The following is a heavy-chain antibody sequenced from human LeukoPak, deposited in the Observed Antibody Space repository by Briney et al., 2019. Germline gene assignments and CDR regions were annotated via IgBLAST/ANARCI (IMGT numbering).Heavy chain of an antibody. Sequence: PSETLSLTCTVSGGSISSYYWSWIRQPAGKGLEWIGRIYTSGSTNYNPSLKSRVTMSEDTSKNQFSLKLSSVTAADTAVYYCARGFGELYQDPFDYWGQGTLVTVSS. J-gene: IGHJ4*02. CDR2: IYTSGST. CDR3: ARGFGELYQDPFDY. V-gene: IGHV4-4*07. D-gene: IGHD3-10*01. CDR1: GGSISSYY.